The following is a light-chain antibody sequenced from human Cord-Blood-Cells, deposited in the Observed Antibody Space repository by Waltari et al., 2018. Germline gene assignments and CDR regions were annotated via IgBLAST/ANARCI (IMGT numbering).Light chain of an antibody. CDR2: QDS. Sequence: SYELTQPPSVSVSPGQTASITCSGDKLGDKYACWYQQKPGQSPVLVIYQDSKRPSGIPERFSGSKSGNTDTLTISGTQAMDEADYYCQAWDSSTPAVVFGGGTKLTVL. V-gene: IGLV3-1*01. CDR3: QAWDSSTPAVV. CDR1: KLGDKY. J-gene: IGLJ2*01.